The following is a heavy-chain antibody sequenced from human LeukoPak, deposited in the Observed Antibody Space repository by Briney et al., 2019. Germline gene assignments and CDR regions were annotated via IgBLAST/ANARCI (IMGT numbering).Heavy chain of an antibody. Sequence: GGSLRLSCEASGFTFSKPWMSWVRQAPGKGLEWVGRIKSKTDGGTTDYAAPVQGRFSISRDDSKTTLYLQMSSLKTEDTAVYYCTTNGDYEGLADWWGEGTLVTV. J-gene: IGHJ4*02. CDR2: IKSKTDGGTT. CDR3: TTNGDYEGLADW. CDR1: GFTFSKPW. V-gene: IGHV3-15*01. D-gene: IGHD4-17*01.